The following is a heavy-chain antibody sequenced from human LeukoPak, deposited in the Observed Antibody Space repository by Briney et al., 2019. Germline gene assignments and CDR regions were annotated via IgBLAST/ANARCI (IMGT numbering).Heavy chain of an antibody. CDR3: ARGHSSMAVAGGGDFDY. D-gene: IGHD6-19*01. CDR1: GGSFSGYY. Sequence: SETLSLTCAVYGGSFSGYYWSWIRQPPGKGLEWIGEINHSGSTNYNPSLKSRVTISVDTSKNQFSLKLSSVTAADTAVYYCARGHSSMAVAGGGDFDYWGQGTLVTVSS. V-gene: IGHV4-34*01. J-gene: IGHJ4*02. CDR2: INHSGST.